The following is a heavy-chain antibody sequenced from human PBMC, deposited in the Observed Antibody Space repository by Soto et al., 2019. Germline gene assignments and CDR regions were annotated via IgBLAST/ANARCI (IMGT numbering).Heavy chain of an antibody. Sequence: QVQLVQSGAEVKKPGSSVKVSCKASGGTFSSYAISWVRQAPGQGLEWMGGIIPIFGTANYAQKFQGRVTFTADESTSTAYMELGSRRSEDTAVYYCARMRGYCSGGSCYPYYFDYWGQGTLVTVSS. J-gene: IGHJ4*02. CDR3: ARMRGYCSGGSCYPYYFDY. V-gene: IGHV1-69*12. CDR2: IIPIFGTA. CDR1: GGTFSSYA. D-gene: IGHD2-15*01.